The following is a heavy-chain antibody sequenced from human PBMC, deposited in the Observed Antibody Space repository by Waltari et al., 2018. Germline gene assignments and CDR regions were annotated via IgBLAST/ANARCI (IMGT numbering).Heavy chain of an antibody. CDR1: GDKFSTYW. J-gene: IGHJ3*02. CDR2: IYVGDSET. CDR3: ARREHDYDYVGGSYRRVIDTFDI. Sequence: EVRLVQSGAEVKKPGESMKLSCKGSGDKFSTYWIGWVGPIAGKGLEWMGIIYVGDSETRYSPSFRGQVTMSADKSITTAYLQWSSLKASDTAMYYCARREHDYDYVGGSYRRVIDTFDIWGQGTRVTVSS. D-gene: IGHD3-16*02. V-gene: IGHV5-51*03.